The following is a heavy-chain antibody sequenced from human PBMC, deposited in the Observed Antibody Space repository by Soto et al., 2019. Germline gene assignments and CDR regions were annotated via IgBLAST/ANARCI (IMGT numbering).Heavy chain of an antibody. Sequence: GGSLRLSCTASGFTFSTYEMTWVRQAPGKGLEWVSYISSSGSSMYYAESVKGRFTISRDNAKNSLYLQMNSLRAEDTAIYFCAKGAEMPTIPFDYWGQGAQVTVSS. V-gene: IGHV3-48*03. CDR2: ISSSGSSM. CDR1: GFTFSTYE. D-gene: IGHD5-12*01. CDR3: AKGAEMPTIPFDY. J-gene: IGHJ4*02.